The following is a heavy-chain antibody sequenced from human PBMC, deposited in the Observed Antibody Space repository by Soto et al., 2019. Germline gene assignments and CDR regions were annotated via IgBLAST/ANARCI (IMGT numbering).Heavy chain of an antibody. CDR1: GFTFSNAW. J-gene: IGHJ4*02. Sequence: PGGSLRLSCAASGFTFSNAWMNWVRQAPGKGLEWVGRIKKKADGGTADHAAPVKGRFTISRDDSENTLYLQMNSLKTEDTAVYYCMTVNIYRYDSSGHYYWGQGTLVTVSS. CDR2: IKKKADGGTA. CDR3: MTVNIYRYDSSGHYY. D-gene: IGHD3-22*01. V-gene: IGHV3-15*01.